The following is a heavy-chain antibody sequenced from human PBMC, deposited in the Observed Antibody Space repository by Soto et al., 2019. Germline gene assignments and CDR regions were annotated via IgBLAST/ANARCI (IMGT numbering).Heavy chain of an antibody. CDR1: GFSFTHYT. V-gene: IGHV3-21*06. CDR2: ISSSGVYI. D-gene: IGHD3-3*01. J-gene: IGHJ6*02. CDR3: ARANYDFWSGSSNCFGMDV. Sequence: EVQLVESGGGLVKPGGSLRVSCAASGFSFTHYTMNWVRQAPGKGLEWVSAISSSGVYIYYADSVQGRFTISRDNARNSLYLQMDSLGAEDTAVYYCARANYDFWSGSSNCFGMDVWGQGTTVTVSS.